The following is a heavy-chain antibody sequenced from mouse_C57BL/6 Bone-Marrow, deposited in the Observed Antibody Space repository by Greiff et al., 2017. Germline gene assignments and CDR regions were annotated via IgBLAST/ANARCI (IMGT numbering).Heavy chain of an antibody. J-gene: IGHJ3*01. V-gene: IGHV1-59*01. Sequence: VQLQQPGAELVRPGTSVKLSCKASGYTFTSYWMHWVKQRPGQVLEWIGVIDPSDSYTNYNQKFKGKATLTVDTSSSTAYMQLSSLTSEDSAVYYCAGFYYGSSYGAYWGQGTLVTVSA. CDR2: IDPSDSYT. D-gene: IGHD1-1*01. CDR3: AGFYYGSSYGAY. CDR1: GYTFTSYW.